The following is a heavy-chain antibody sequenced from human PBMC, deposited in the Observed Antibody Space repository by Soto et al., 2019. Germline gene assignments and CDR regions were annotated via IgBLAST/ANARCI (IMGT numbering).Heavy chain of an antibody. CDR1: GFTFSSYG. CDR3: ARREREQLVRRYYYGMDV. Sequence: QVQLVESGGGVVQPGRSLRLSCAASGFTFSSYGMHWVRQAPGKGLEWVAVIWYDGSNKYYADSVKGRFTISRENYKNTLYLQMNNRRAEDTAVYYYARREREQLVRRYYYGMDVWGQGTTVTVSS. CDR2: IWYDGSNK. V-gene: IGHV3-33*01. D-gene: IGHD6-13*01. J-gene: IGHJ6*02.